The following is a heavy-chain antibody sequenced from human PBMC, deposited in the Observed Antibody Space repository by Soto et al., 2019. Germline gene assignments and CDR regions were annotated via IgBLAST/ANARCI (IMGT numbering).Heavy chain of an antibody. CDR1: GYTFTSYD. CDR3: ARVALPESTRGYSPKKIHYGMDV. V-gene: IGHV1-8*01. J-gene: IGHJ6*02. CDR2: MNPNSGNT. D-gene: IGHD5-18*01. Sequence: PGASVKVSCKASGYTFTSYDINWVRQATGQGLEWMGWMNPNSGNTGYAQKFQGRVTMTRNTSISTAYMELSSLRSEDTAVYYCARVALPESTRGYSPKKIHYGMDVWGQGTTVTVSS.